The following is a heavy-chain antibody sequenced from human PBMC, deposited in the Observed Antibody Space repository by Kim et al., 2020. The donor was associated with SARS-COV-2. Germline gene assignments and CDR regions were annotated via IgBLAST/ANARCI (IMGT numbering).Heavy chain of an antibody. CDR2: ISGSGGST. CDR3: AKEGLGRITIFGVANTRGYYFDY. Sequence: GGSLRLSCAASGFTFSSYAMSWVRQAPGKGLEWVSAISGSGGSTYYADSVKGRFTISRDNSKNTLYLQMNSLRAEDTAVYYCAKEGLGRITIFGVANTRGYYFDYWGQGTLVTVSS. J-gene: IGHJ4*02. D-gene: IGHD3-3*01. CDR1: GFTFSSYA. V-gene: IGHV3-23*01.